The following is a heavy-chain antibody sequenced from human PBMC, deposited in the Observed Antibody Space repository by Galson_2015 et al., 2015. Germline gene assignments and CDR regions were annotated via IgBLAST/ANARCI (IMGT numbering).Heavy chain of an antibody. D-gene: IGHD2-2*01. V-gene: IGHV1-46*01. Sequence: QSGAEVKKPGESLKISCKASGYTFTNYYIHWVRQAPGQGLEWVGMINPSTSGTSYAQNFQGRVTMTRDTSTSAVSMDLSSLKSEDTAVYYCAKDRGSTGWFDGWGQGTLVTVSS. J-gene: IGHJ5*02. CDR2: INPSTSGT. CDR1: GYTFTNYY. CDR3: AKDRGSTGWFDG.